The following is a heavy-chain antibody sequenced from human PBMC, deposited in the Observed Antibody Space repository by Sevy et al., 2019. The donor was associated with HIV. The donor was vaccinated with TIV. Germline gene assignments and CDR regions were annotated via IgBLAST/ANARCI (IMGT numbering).Heavy chain of an antibody. D-gene: IGHD6-19*01. J-gene: IGHJ5*02. CDR1: GFTFGDYA. Sequence: GGSLRLSCKASGFTFGDYAMSWFRQAPGKGLEWVGFIRNKAYDGTTEYAASVKGRFTISRDDSKSIAYLQMNSLKTEDTDVYYCTSDPTEGIAVAGNWYDPWGQGTLVTVSS. CDR2: IRNKAYDGTT. CDR3: TSDPTEGIAVAGNWYDP. V-gene: IGHV3-49*03.